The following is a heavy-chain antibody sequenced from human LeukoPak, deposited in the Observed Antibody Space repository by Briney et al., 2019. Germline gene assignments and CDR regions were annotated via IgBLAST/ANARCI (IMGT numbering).Heavy chain of an antibody. Sequence: SETLSLTCTVSGYSISSGYYWGWIRQPPGKGLEWIGSIYYSGSTYYNPSLKSRVTISVDTSKNQFSLKLSSVTAADTAVYYCARDGGIAAAGTEDYFDYWGQGTLVTVSS. CDR2: IYYSGST. CDR1: GYSISSGYY. CDR3: ARDGGIAAAGTEDYFDY. V-gene: IGHV4-38-2*02. J-gene: IGHJ4*02. D-gene: IGHD6-13*01.